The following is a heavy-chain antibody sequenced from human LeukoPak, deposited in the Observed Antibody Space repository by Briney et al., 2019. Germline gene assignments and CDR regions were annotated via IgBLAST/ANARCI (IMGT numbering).Heavy chain of an antibody. J-gene: IGHJ3*02. D-gene: IGHD2-15*01. Sequence: SETLSLTCTVSAGSISSYYWSWIRQPAGKGLEWIGRIYTSGSTNYNPSLESRVTMSVDTSKNQFSLKLSSVTAADTAVYYCARFLGGGSVRAFDIWGQGTMVTVSS. CDR2: IYTSGST. CDR3: ARFLGGGSVRAFDI. V-gene: IGHV4-4*07. CDR1: AGSISSYY.